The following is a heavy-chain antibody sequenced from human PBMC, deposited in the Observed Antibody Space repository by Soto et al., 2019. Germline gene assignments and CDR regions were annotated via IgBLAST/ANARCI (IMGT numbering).Heavy chain of an antibody. J-gene: IGHJ4*02. CDR3: ARGSLYYYDSSGPDDY. D-gene: IGHD3-22*01. CDR1: GGSISSGDYY. CDR2: IYYSGST. V-gene: IGHV4-30-4*01. Sequence: SETLSLTCTVSGGSISSGDYYWSWIRQPPGKGLEWIGYIYYSGSTYYNPSLKSRVTISVDTSKNQFSLKLSSVTAADTAVYYCARGSLYYYDSSGPDDYWGQGTLVTVSS.